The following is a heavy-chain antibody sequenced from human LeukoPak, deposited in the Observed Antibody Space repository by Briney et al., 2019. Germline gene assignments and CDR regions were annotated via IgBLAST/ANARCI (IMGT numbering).Heavy chain of an antibody. CDR2: IKPDGSAQ. J-gene: IGHJ5*02. Sequence: HPGGSLRLSCAASGFTFSSYWMSWVRQAPGKGLEWVATIKPDGSAQYYVDSVKGRFTISRDNAKNSLFLQINSLRAEDTAVYYCANGGTYSSGPWGQGTLVTVSS. D-gene: IGHD3-22*01. CDR3: ANGGTYSSGP. CDR1: GFTFSSYW. V-gene: IGHV3-7*01.